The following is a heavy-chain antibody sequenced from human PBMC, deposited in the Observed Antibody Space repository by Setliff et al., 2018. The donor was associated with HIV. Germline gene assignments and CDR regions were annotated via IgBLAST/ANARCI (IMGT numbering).Heavy chain of an antibody. CDR2: IYYSGST. CDR3: ARGVAGTWWFDP. Sequence: PSETLSLTCAVSGGSISSNWWSWVRQSPGKGLEWIGSIYYSGSTNYTPSLKSRVTISVDTSNNHFSLRLTSVTAADTAVYYCARGVAGTWWFDPWGQGTLVTVSS. D-gene: IGHD6-19*01. V-gene: IGHV4-39*01. J-gene: IGHJ5*02. CDR1: GGSISSNW.